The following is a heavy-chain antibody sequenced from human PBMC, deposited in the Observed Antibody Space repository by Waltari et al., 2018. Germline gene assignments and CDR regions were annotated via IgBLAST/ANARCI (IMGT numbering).Heavy chain of an antibody. D-gene: IGHD2-8*02. Sequence: EVQLVQSGAEVKKPGESLKISCKGSGYSFTSYWIGWVRQMPGKGLEWMGIIYPGDSDTRYSPSFQGQVTISADKSISTAYLQWSSLKASDTAMYYCARPAYRPGGSPTAFDIWGQGTMVTVSS. V-gene: IGHV5-51*01. CDR1: GYSFTSYW. CDR2: IYPGDSDT. CDR3: ARPAYRPGGSPTAFDI. J-gene: IGHJ3*02.